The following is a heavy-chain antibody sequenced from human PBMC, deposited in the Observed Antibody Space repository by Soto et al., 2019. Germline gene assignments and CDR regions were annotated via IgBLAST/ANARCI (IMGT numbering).Heavy chain of an antibody. D-gene: IGHD3-10*01. CDR1: GFTFSTYA. CDR3: AHPRGFGVFDAYDI. Sequence: PWGSLRLSCSASGFTFSTYAMSWCRQAPGKGLVWVSAISGSGGSTFYADSVKGRFTISRDNSMNTLYLQMNGLRTEDTAVYYCAHPRGFGVFDAYDIWGQGTMVTVS. V-gene: IGHV3-23*01. J-gene: IGHJ3*02. CDR2: ISGSGGST.